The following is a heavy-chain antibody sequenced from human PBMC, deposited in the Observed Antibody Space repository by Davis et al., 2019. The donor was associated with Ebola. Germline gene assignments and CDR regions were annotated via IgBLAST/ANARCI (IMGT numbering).Heavy chain of an antibody. D-gene: IGHD3-22*01. J-gene: IGHJ3*02. CDR2: IYYNGRT. CDR1: GGSISSGTYY. Sequence: GSLRLSCSVSGGSISSGTYYCGWVRQPPGKGLEWIWSIYYNGRTDYTSSLEGRVTISLDTSKNQFSLNRRSVTAADTAVYYCARTQLRPSSGYYPDAFDIWGQGTMVSVPS. V-gene: IGHV4-39*07. CDR3: ARTQLRPSSGYYPDAFDI.